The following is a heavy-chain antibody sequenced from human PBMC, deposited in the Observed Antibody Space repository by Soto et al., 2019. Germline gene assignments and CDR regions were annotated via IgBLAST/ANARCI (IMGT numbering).Heavy chain of an antibody. CDR2: IYYSGST. CDR3: ARHTPYSSSHWFDP. J-gene: IGHJ5*02. D-gene: IGHD6-6*01. CDR1: GGSISSSSYY. Sequence: SETLSLTCTVSGGSISSSSYYWGWIRQPPGKGLEWIGSIYYSGSTYYNPSLKSRVTISVDTSKNQFSLKLSSVTAADTAVYYCARHTPYSSSHWFDPWGQGXLVTVSS. V-gene: IGHV4-39*01.